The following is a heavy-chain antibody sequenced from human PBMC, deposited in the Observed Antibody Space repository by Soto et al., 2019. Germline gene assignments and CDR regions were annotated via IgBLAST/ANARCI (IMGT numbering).Heavy chain of an antibody. V-gene: IGHV3-33*01. CDR1: GFTFSGHA. CDR3: ARDGQSLAPYALDV. CDR2: IWYDGSNK. D-gene: IGHD6-19*01. J-gene: IGHJ6*02. Sequence: QVQVVESGGGVVQPGRSLRLSCTVSGFTFSGHAMHWVRQAPGKGLEWVAQIWYDGSNKYYADSVKGRFTISRDNSKNILYVQMDSLRVDDTAVYYCARDGQSLAPYALDVWGQGTSVTVYS.